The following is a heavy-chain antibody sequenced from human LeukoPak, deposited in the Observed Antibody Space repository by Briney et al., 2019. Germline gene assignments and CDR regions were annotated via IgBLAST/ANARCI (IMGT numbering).Heavy chain of an antibody. V-gene: IGHV3-30*02. Sequence: PGGSLRLSCAASGFAFSSYGMHWVRQAPGKGLEWVAFIRYDGSNKYYADSVKGRFTISRDNSKNTLYLQMNSLRAEDTAVYYCARDSSTGDDAFDIWGQGTMVTVSS. D-gene: IGHD6-13*01. J-gene: IGHJ3*02. CDR3: ARDSSTGDDAFDI. CDR2: IRYDGSNK. CDR1: GFAFSSYG.